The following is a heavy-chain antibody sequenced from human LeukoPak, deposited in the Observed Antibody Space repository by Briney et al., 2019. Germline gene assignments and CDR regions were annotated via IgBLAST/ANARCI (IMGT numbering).Heavy chain of an antibody. J-gene: IGHJ4*02. Sequence: ASVKVSCKASGYTFTSYGISWVRQAPGQGLEWMGWISAYNGNTNYAQKLQGRVTMTRNTSISTAYMELSSLRSEDTAVYYCARGPVEEKPYYFDYWGQGTLVTVSS. CDR1: GYTFTSYG. V-gene: IGHV1-18*01. CDR3: ARGPVEEKPYYFDY. CDR2: ISAYNGNT.